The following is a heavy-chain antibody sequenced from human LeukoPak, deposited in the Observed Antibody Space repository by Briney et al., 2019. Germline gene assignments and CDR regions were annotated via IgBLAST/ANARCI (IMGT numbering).Heavy chain of an antibody. V-gene: IGHV4-39*01. D-gene: IGHD6-19*01. CDR2: IYYSGST. CDR3: ARVSSGWYWVY. CDR1: GGSISSSSYY. J-gene: IGHJ4*02. Sequence: SETLCLTCTVSGGSISSSSYYWGWIRQPPGKGLEWIGSIYYSGSTYYNPSLKSRVTISVDTSKNQFSLKLSSVTAADTAVYYCARVSSGWYWVYWGQGTLVTVSS.